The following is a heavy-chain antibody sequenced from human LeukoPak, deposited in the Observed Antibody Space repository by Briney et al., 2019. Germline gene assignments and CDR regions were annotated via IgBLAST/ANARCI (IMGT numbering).Heavy chain of an antibody. V-gene: IGHV4-59*01. Sequence: SETLSLTCTVSGGSISSYYWSWIWQPPGKGLEWIGYIYYSGSTNYNPSLKSRVTISVDTSKNQFSLKLSSVTAADTAVYYCARERYVYSYGNNNWFDPWGQGTLVTVSS. J-gene: IGHJ5*02. CDR2: IYYSGST. D-gene: IGHD5-18*01. CDR1: GGSISSYY. CDR3: ARERYVYSYGNNNWFDP.